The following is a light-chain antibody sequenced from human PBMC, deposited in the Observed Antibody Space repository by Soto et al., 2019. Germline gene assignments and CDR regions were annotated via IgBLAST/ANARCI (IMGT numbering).Light chain of an antibody. V-gene: IGKV3-20*01. J-gene: IGKJ1*01. CDR1: QSVRGSY. Sequence: EIVLTQSPGTLSLSPGERATLSCRASQSVRGSYLAWYQPSPGQAPRLLIQGASRRATGIPDRFTGSGSGTDFTLTINRLEPEDFAVYYCQQYGGMWTFGQGTKVDIK. CDR3: QQYGGMWT. CDR2: GAS.